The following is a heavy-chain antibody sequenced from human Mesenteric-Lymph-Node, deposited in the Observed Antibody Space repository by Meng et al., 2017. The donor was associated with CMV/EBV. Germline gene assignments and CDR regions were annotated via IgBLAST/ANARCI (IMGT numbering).Heavy chain of an antibody. D-gene: IGHD1-1*01. J-gene: IGHJ4*02. CDR1: GFTFRNAV. V-gene: IGHV3-23*01. Sequence: GESLKISCAASGFTFRNAVMNWVRQSPVRGLEWVAEISESGETTNYADSVKGRFIISRDNSKNTLYLQMKSLRDDDTATYFCAKDGDWNVHYCDYWGQGTLVTVSS. CDR2: ISESGETT. CDR3: AKDGDWNVHYCDY.